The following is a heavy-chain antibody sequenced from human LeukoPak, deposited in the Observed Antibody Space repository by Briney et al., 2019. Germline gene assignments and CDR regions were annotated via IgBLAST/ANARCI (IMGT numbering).Heavy chain of an antibody. J-gene: IGHJ4*02. Sequence: GGSLRLSCAASAFTFTTYSMNWVRQAPGKGLEWLSYISSSSDTIYYADSVKGRFTISRDNAKNSLYLQMNSLRAEDTAVYYSASLIPYYYDSSTYSPRDYGGQGTLVTVSS. D-gene: IGHD3-22*01. CDR2: ISSSSDTI. CDR3: ASLIPYYYDSSTYSPRDY. V-gene: IGHV3-48*01. CDR1: AFTFTTYS.